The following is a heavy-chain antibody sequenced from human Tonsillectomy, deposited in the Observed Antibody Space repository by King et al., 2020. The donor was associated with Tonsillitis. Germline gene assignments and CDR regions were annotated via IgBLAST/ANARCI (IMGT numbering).Heavy chain of an antibody. Sequence: QLQESGPGLVKPSQTLSLTCAVSGGSISSGGYSWSWIRQPPGKGLEWIGYIYYSGSTYYNPSLKSRVTISVDTSKNQFSLKLSSVTAADTAVYYCARDGDYNYYFNYWGQGTLVTVSS. CDR2: IYYSGST. V-gene: IGHV4-30-4*07. CDR1: GGSISSGGYS. D-gene: IGHD4-17*01. J-gene: IGHJ4*02. CDR3: ARDGDYNYYFNY.